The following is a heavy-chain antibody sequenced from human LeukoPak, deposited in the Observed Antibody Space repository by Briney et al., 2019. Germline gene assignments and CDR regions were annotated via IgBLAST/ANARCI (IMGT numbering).Heavy chain of an antibody. CDR1: GFTFSSYG. CDR3: ARDSGSGYYYALSPPIDY. J-gene: IGHJ4*02. Sequence: GGSLRPSCAASGFTFSSYGMHWVRQAPGKGLEWVAVIWYDGSNKYYADSVKGRFTISRDNSKNTLYLQMNSLRAEDTAVYCCARDSGSGYYYALSPPIDYWGQGTLVTVSS. D-gene: IGHD3-22*01. V-gene: IGHV3-33*01. CDR2: IWYDGSNK.